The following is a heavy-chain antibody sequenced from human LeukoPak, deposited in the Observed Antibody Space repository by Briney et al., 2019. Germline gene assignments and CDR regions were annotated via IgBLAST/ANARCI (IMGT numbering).Heavy chain of an antibody. D-gene: IGHD2-2*01. CDR1: GFTFSSYW. CDR3: AKDRLGQLLSMMERDGMDV. J-gene: IGHJ6*02. Sequence: GGSLRLSCAASGFTFSSYWMSWVRQAPGKGLEWVANIKQDGSEKYYVDSVKGRFTISRDNAKDSLYLQMNSLRAEDTAVYYCAKDRLGQLLSMMERDGMDVWGQGTTVTVSS. V-gene: IGHV3-7*01. CDR2: IKQDGSEK.